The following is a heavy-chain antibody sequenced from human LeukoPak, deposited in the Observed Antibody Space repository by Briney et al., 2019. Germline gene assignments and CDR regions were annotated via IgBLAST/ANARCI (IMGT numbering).Heavy chain of an antibody. CDR1: GFTFSSYS. J-gene: IGHJ4*02. Sequence: GGSLRLSCAASGFTFSSYSMNWVRQAPGKGLEWVSSISSSSSYIYYADSVKGRFTISRDNAKNSLYLQMNSLRAEDTAVYYCARAFESGSYYDFDYWGQGTLVTVSS. V-gene: IGHV3-21*01. D-gene: IGHD1-26*01. CDR3: ARAFESGSYYDFDY. CDR2: ISSSSSYI.